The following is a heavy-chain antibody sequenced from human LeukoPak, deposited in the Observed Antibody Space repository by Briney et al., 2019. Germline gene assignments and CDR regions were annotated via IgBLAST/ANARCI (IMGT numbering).Heavy chain of an antibody. J-gene: IGHJ4*02. D-gene: IGHD3-3*01. V-gene: IGHV3-7*03. CDR1: GFTFSSYW. CDR3: ARSGAHDLWSRLFDY. CDR2: IKQDGSEK. Sequence: GGSLRLSCAASGFTFSSYWMSWVRQAPGKGLEWVANIKQDGSEKYYVDSVKGRFTISRDNAKNSLYLQMNSLRAEDTAVYYCARSGAHDLWSRLFDYWGQGTLVTVSS.